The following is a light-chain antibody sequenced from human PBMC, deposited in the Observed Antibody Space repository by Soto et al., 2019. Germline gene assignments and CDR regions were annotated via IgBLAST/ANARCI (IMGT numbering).Light chain of an antibody. CDR2: DVS. CDR1: QGVTTN. Sequence: EIVMTQSPASLSVSPGERVTLSCRAGQGVTTNFAWYQQKSGQSPRLLIYDVSTRATGVPARFSGTGSETDFTLTISSLEPEDFAVYYCQQRSNWPITFGQGTRLEIK. V-gene: IGKV3D-11*01. CDR3: QQRSNWPIT. J-gene: IGKJ5*01.